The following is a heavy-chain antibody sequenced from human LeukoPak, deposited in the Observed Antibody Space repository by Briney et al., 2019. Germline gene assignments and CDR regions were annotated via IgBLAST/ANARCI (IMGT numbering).Heavy chain of an antibody. Sequence: SETLSLTCTVSGGSISSGSYYWSWIRQPAGKGLEWIGRIYTSGSTNYNPSLKSRVTISVDTSKNQFSLKLSSVTAADTAVYYCASRQGSSWFRLFDYWGQGTLVTVSS. D-gene: IGHD6-13*01. V-gene: IGHV4-61*02. CDR3: ASRQGSSWFRLFDY. J-gene: IGHJ4*02. CDR1: GGSISSGSYY. CDR2: IYTSGST.